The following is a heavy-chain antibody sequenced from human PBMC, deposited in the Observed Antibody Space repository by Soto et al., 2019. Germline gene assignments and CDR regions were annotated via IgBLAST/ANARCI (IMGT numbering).Heavy chain of an antibody. CDR1: GGSFSGYY. Sequence: SETLSLTCAVYGGSFSGYYWSWIRQPPGKGLEWIGEINHSGSTNYNPSLKSRVTISVDTSKNQFSLKLSSVTAADTAVYYCARRRPGDYAVGSYGMDVWGQGTTVTVSS. D-gene: IGHD4-17*01. CDR2: INHSGST. CDR3: ARRRPGDYAVGSYGMDV. V-gene: IGHV4-34*01. J-gene: IGHJ6*02.